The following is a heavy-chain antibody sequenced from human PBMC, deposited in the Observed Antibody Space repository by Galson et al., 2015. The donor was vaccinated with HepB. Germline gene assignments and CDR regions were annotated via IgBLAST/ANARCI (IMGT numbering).Heavy chain of an antibody. Sequence: ETLSLTCTVSGGSISSSSYYWGWIRQPPGKGLEWIGSIYYSGSTDYNPSLKSRVTMSVDTSKNQFSLKLSSVTAADTAVYYCARQEILTGYYEGYWFDPWGQGTLVTVSS. CDR2: IYYSGST. CDR1: GGSISSSSYY. V-gene: IGHV4-39*01. J-gene: IGHJ5*02. CDR3: ARQEILTGYYEGYWFDP. D-gene: IGHD3-9*01.